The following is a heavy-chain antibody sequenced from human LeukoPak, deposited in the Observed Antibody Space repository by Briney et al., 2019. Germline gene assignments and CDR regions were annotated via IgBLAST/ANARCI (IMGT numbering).Heavy chain of an antibody. V-gene: IGHV3-7*01. J-gene: IGHJ4*02. D-gene: IGHD1-26*01. CDR3: ARRIVGPSSGGDY. CDR2: IKQDGSEK. Sequence: GGSLRLSCAASGFTFTTYWMRWVRQAPGKGLELVANIKQDGSEKYYVDSVQGRFTISRDNAKNSLYLQMNSLRVEDTAVYYCARRIVGPSSGGDYWGQGTPVTVSS. CDR1: GFTFTTYW.